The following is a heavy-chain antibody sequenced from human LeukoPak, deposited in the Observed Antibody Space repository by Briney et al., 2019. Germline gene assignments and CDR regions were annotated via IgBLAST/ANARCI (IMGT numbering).Heavy chain of an antibody. CDR2: ISGSGGST. J-gene: IGHJ3*02. CDR1: GFTFSSYA. CDR3: AKDQGSSWLHDAFDI. V-gene: IGHV3-23*01. D-gene: IGHD6-13*01. Sequence: GGSLRLSCAASGFTFSSYAMSWVRQAPGKGLEWVSAISGSGGSTYYADSVKGRFTISRDNSKNTLYLQMNSLGAEDTAVYYCAKDQGSSWLHDAFDIWGQGTMVTVSS.